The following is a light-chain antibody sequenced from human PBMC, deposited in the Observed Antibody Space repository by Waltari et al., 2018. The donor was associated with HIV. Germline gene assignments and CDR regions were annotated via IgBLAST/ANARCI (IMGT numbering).Light chain of an antibody. CDR1: QSVSRN. Sequence: DIEMMQSPGTLSVSPGERATLSCRSSQSVSRNLAWYQQKPGHPPRRLIYGASTRATGIPARFSATGSGAEFTLTISSLQSEDFAVYYCQQYNIWPPLTFGGGTKVEMK. CDR3: QQYNIWPPLT. CDR2: GAS. J-gene: IGKJ4*01. V-gene: IGKV3-15*01.